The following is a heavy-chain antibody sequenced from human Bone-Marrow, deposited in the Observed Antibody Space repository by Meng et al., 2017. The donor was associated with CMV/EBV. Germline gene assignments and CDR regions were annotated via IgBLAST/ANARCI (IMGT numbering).Heavy chain of an antibody. D-gene: IGHD1-14*01. Sequence: ESLKISCTVSGGSISSSSYYWGWIRQPPGKGLEWIGEINHSGSTNYNPSIKSRVTISVDTSKNQFSLKLSSVTAADTAVYYCARGQGRTHSYRLYYFDYWGQGTLVTVSS. CDR3: ARGQGRTHSYRLYYFDY. V-gene: IGHV4-39*07. CDR1: GGSISSSSYY. J-gene: IGHJ4*02. CDR2: INHSGST.